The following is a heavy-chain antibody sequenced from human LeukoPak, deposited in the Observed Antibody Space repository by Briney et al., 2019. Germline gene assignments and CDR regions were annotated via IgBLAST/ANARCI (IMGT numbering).Heavy chain of an antibody. V-gene: IGHV3-9*01. Sequence: GGSLRLSCVVSGFAFGDFVMHWVRQAPGKGLEWVSGISQKSDGINYADSVRGRFTISRDNANNSLYLQLNSLRPEDTAMYYCVKDVCGYVALGYWGKGTLVAVSS. J-gene: IGHJ4*02. CDR1: GFAFGDFV. D-gene: IGHD6-25*01. CDR3: VKDVCGYVALGY. CDR2: ISQKSDGI.